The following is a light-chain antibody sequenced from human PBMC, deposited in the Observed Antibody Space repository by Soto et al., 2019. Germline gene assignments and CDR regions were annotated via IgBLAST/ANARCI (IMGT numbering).Light chain of an antibody. J-gene: IGKJ1*01. CDR3: QHADTSSWT. CDR1: QSVTSDY. Sequence: DIVLTQSPGTLSLSAGERATLSCRASQSVTSDYLAWYQQKPGQAPRLLIYDVSTRATGLPDRFSASGSGTDFTLAINRLEPEDFALYYCQHADTSSWTFGQGTRVEIK. CDR2: DVS. V-gene: IGKV3-20*01.